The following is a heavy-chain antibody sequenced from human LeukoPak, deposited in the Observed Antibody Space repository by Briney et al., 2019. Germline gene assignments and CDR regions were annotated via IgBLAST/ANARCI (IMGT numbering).Heavy chain of an antibody. CDR3: ARLYYDSSGYYQICYFDY. J-gene: IGHJ4*02. D-gene: IGHD3-22*01. CDR1: GGSISSSSYY. Sequence: SETLSLTCTVSGGSISSSSYYWGWIRQPPGKGLEWIGSIYYSGSTYYNPSLKSRVTISVDTSKNRFSLNLSSVTAADTAVYYCARLYYDSSGYYQICYFDYWGQGTLVTVSP. CDR2: IYYSGST. V-gene: IGHV4-39*01.